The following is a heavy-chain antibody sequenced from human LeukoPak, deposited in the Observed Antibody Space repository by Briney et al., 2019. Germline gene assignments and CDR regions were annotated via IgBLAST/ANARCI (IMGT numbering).Heavy chain of an antibody. CDR2: ISWDGGST. CDR3: AKSPAGREYYFDY. V-gene: IGHV3-43D*03. J-gene: IGHJ4*02. CDR1: GFTFDDYA. D-gene: IGHD3-10*01. Sequence: PGGSLRLSCAAPGFTFDDYAMHWVRQAPGKGLEWVSLISWDGGSTYYADSVRGRFTISRDNSKNSLYLQMNSLRAEDTALYYCAKSPAGREYYFDYWGQGTLVTVSS.